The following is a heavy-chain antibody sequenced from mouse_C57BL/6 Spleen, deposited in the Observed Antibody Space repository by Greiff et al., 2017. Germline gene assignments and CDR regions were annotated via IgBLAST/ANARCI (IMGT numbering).Heavy chain of an antibody. D-gene: IGHD1-1*01. CDR3: TRADYGSSPYYFDY. J-gene: IGHJ2*01. CDR2: IDPETGGT. V-gene: IGHV1-15*01. CDR1: GYTFTDYE. Sequence: QVQLQQSGAELVRPGASVTLSCKASGYTFTDYEMHWVKQTPVHGLEWIGAIDPETGGTAYNQKFKGKAILTADKSSSTAYMELRSLTSEDSAVYYCTRADYGSSPYYFDYGGQGTTLTVSS.